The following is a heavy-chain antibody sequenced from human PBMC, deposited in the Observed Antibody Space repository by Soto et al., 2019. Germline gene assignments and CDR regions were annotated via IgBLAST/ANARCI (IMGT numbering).Heavy chain of an antibody. CDR1: GFTFSNAW. CDR3: ARDLWVYCGTGCQPPTV. Sequence: PGVCLRLSCAASGFTFSNAWMSWVRQAPGKGLEWVGRIKSKTDGGTTDYAAPVKGRFTISRDDSKNTLYLQMNSLKTEDTAVYYCARDLWVYCGTGCQPPTVCGYGTMVT. J-gene: IGHJ3*01. D-gene: IGHD2-21*01. V-gene: IGHV3-15*01. CDR2: IKSKTDGGTT.